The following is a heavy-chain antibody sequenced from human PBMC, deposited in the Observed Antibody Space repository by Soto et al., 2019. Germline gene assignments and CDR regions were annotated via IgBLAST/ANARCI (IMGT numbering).Heavy chain of an antibody. CDR3: ARVRYNYGYNFDY. J-gene: IGHJ4*02. D-gene: IGHD5-18*01. V-gene: IGHV4-30-4*01. CDR1: GGSISSGDYY. CDR2: IYYSGST. Sequence: QVQLQESGPGLVKPSQTLSLTCTVSGGSISSGDYYWSWIRQPPGKGLEWVGYIYYSGSTYYNPSLTSQLTISVDTSKNQSSRKLSSVTAADTAVYYCARVRYNYGYNFDYWGQGTLDTVSS.